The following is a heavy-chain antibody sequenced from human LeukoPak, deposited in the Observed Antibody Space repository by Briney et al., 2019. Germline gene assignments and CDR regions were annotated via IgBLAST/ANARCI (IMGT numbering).Heavy chain of an antibody. V-gene: IGHV3-9*01. D-gene: IGHD3-10*01. CDR2: ISWNSGSI. Sequence: GRSLRLSCAASGFTFDDYAMHWVRQAPGKGLAWVSGISWNSGSIGYADSVKGRFTISRDNAKNSLYLQMNSLRAEDTALYYCAKDILGSGRLAFDIWGQGTMVTVSS. CDR3: AKDILGSGRLAFDI. J-gene: IGHJ3*02. CDR1: GFTFDDYA.